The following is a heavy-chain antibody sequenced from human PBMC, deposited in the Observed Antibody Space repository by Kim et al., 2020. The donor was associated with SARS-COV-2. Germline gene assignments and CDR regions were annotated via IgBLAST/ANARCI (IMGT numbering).Heavy chain of an antibody. D-gene: IGHD3-9*01. CDR3: TTDRHYDILTGYSYYFDY. V-gene: IGHV3-15*01. CDR1: GFTFSNAW. CDR2: IKSKTDGGTT. J-gene: IGHJ4*02. Sequence: GGSLRLSCAASGFTFSNAWMSWVRQAPGKGLEWVGRIKSKTDGGTTDYAAPVKGRFTISRDDSKNTLYLQMNSLKTEDTAVDYCTTDRHYDILTGYSYYFDYWGQGTLVTVSS.